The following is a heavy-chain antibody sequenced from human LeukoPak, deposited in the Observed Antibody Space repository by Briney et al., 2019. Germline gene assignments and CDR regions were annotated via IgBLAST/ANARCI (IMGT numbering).Heavy chain of an antibody. V-gene: IGHV3-23*01. J-gene: IGHJ4*02. CDR3: ARRIAAAGTSGFFDY. CDR1: GFTFRAYA. D-gene: IGHD6-13*01. CDR2: ISGSGGST. Sequence: GGSLRLSCAASGFTFRAYAMTWVRQAPGKGLEWVSAISGSGGSTYYADSVKGRFTISRDNSKNTLYLQMNSLRAEDTAIYYCARRIAAAGTSGFFDYWGQGTLVTVSS.